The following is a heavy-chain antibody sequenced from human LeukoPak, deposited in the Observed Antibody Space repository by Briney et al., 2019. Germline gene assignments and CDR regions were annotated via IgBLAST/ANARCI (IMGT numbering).Heavy chain of an antibody. CDR1: GFTVSSNY. D-gene: IGHD2-15*01. J-gene: IGHJ6*03. Sequence: GGSLRLSCAASGFTVSSNYMSWVRQAPGKGLEWVSVIYSGGSTYYADSVKGRFTLSRDNSKNTLYLQMNSLRAEDTAVYYCASPRVEVGYYMDVWGKGTTVTVSS. V-gene: IGHV3-66*02. CDR3: ASPRVEVGYYMDV. CDR2: IYSGGST.